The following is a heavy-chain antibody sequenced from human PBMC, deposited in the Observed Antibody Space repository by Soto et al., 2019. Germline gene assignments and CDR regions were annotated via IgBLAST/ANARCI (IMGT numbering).Heavy chain of an antibody. CDR3: ARWGTTGGLEV. Sequence: QVQLVESGGGVVQPGTSLRLSCVGSGFTFRSYVIHWVRQAPGKGLEWVALTSYDGSNKDYGDSVKGRFTISRDNSRNTVDLQMDSMRREDTALYYCARWGTTGGLEVGGQGTLVSVSS. CDR2: TSYDGSNK. J-gene: IGHJ1*01. D-gene: IGHD3-16*01. CDR1: GFTFRSYV. V-gene: IGHV3-33*05.